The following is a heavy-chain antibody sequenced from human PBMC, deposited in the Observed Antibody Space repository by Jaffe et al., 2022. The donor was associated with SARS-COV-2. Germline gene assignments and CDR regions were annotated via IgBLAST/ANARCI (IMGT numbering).Heavy chain of an antibody. D-gene: IGHD1-20*01. CDR1: GFAFTTHA. Sequence: QVQLVESEGGVAQPGTSLRLSCAASGFAFTTHAMHWLRLAPAKGLEWVAAVSSDGVHKYYADSVKGRFTISRDNSKNMLYLQMNTLRPEDTSVYYCAARGPVITAPFDYWGQGILVTVSS. J-gene: IGHJ4*02. CDR2: VSSDGVHK. V-gene: IGHV3-30-3*01. CDR3: AARGPVITAPFDY.